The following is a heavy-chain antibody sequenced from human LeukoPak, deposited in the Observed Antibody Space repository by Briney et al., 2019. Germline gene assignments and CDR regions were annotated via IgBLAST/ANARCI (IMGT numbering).Heavy chain of an antibody. CDR2: ISSSGSTI. CDR1: GFTFSSYE. Sequence: GGSLRLSCAASGFTFSSYEMNWVRQAPGKGLEWVSYISSSGSTIYYADSVKGRFTISRDNAKNSLYLQMNSLRAEDTAVYYCAAERGYSGYGGYGMDVWGQGTTVTVSS. D-gene: IGHD5-12*01. V-gene: IGHV3-48*03. J-gene: IGHJ6*02. CDR3: AAERGYSGYGGYGMDV.